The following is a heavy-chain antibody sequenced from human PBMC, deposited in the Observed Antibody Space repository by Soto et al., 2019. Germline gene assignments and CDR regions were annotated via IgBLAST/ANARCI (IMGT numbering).Heavy chain of an antibody. Sequence: SETLSLTCAVSGGSITSGNSYSWSWIRQPPGKGLEWIGSISHTGSTSYNPSFKSRLTMSVDKSKNQFSLRLSSVTAADMAVYYCARAVAPYFGTWFDPWGQGILVTVSS. CDR1: GGSITSGNSYS. CDR3: ARAVAPYFGTWFDP. V-gene: IGHV4-30-2*01. J-gene: IGHJ5*02. D-gene: IGHD3-10*01. CDR2: ISHTGST.